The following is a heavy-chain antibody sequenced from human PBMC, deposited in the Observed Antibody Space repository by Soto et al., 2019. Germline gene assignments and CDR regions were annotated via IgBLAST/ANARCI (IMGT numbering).Heavy chain of an antibody. J-gene: IGHJ6*03. Sequence: EVQLLESGGGLVQPGGSLRLSCFASGFTFDNYAMSWVRQAPGKGLEWVSTIRGSGDVTYSADSVKGRFTVSRDNSKNTLKLQMNSLRAEDTAVYYGVKGAASTYYCDVDVWGKGTTVGVSS. CDR3: VKGAASTYYCDVDV. V-gene: IGHV3-23*01. CDR1: GFTFDNYA. D-gene: IGHD6-25*01. CDR2: IRGSGDVT.